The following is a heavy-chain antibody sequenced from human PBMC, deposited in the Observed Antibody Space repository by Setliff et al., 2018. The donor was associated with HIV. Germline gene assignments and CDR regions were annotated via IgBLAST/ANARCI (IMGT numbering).Heavy chain of an antibody. D-gene: IGHD6-13*01. CDR3: ARGESAAAGTGVCDY. J-gene: IGHJ4*02. V-gene: IGHV1-69*13. CDR1: GATFSTYT. CDR2: IIPILGTADA. Sequence: SVKVSCKASGATFSTYTINWVRQAPGQGLEWMGGIIPILGTADANYPRKFQGRVTITADESTTTVYMELSSLRSEDTAMYYCARGESAAAGTGVCDYWGQGTLVTVSS.